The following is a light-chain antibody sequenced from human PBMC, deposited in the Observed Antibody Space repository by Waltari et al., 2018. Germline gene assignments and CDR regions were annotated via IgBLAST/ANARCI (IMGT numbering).Light chain of an antibody. Sequence: IQMTQSPSFLSASVGDRVTITCQASQSSRHSLNWYQQNTGKAPKLLIHAASNLQIGVPSRFSGSGSGTEFTLTISGLQPEDFATYHCQQTYSTPTFGQGTKLEIK. CDR2: AAS. V-gene: IGKV1-39*01. J-gene: IGKJ2*01. CDR3: QQTYSTPT. CDR1: QSSRHS.